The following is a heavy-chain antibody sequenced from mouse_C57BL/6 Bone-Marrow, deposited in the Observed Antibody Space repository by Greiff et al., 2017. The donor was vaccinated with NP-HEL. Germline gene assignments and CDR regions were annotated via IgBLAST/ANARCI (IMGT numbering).Heavy chain of an antibody. CDR2: IHPNSGST. D-gene: IGHD2-2*01. J-gene: IGHJ1*03. CDR3: ARGGLRRGWYFDV. CDR1: GYTFTSYW. V-gene: IGHV1-64*01. Sequence: QVQLQQPGAELVKPGASVKLSCKASGYTFTSYWMHWVKQRPGQGLEWIGMIHPNSGSTNYNEKFKSKATLTVDKSSSTAYMQLSSRTSEDSAVYYCARGGLRRGWYFDVWGTGTTVTVSS.